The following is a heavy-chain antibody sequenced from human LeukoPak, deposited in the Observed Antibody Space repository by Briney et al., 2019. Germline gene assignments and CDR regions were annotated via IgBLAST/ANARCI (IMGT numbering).Heavy chain of an antibody. D-gene: IGHD5-12*01. CDR1: GFTLGSYW. CDR3: RVSGYDFDY. V-gene: IGHV3-74*03. CDR2: INSDGSSI. J-gene: IGHJ4*02. Sequence: PGGSLRLSCAASGFTLGSYWMHWVRQAPGKGLMWVSRINSDGSSITYADSVKGRFTISRDNAKNTLYLQMNSLRVEDTAVREGRVSGYDFDYWGQGDLVTVSS.